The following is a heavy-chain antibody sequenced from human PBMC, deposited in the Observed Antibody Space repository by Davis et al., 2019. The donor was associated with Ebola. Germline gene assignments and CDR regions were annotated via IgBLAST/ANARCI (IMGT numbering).Heavy chain of an antibody. CDR3: ARDEGRYSYGRWFDP. J-gene: IGHJ5*02. CDR2: INVGNGDT. D-gene: IGHD5-18*01. V-gene: IGHV1-3*01. Sequence: ASVKVSCKASGYTFTNHVMHWVRQAPGQRLEWMGWINVGNGDTKNAQKLQGRVTMTTDTSTSTAYMELRSLRSDDTAVYYCARDEGRYSYGRWFDPWGQGTLVTVSS. CDR1: GYTFTNHV.